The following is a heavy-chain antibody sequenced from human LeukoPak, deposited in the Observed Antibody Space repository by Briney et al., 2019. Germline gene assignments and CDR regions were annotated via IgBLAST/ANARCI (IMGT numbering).Heavy chain of an antibody. J-gene: IGHJ4*02. CDR2: INPNSGGT. CDR1: GYTFTGYY. V-gene: IGHV1-2*02. Sequence: ASVKVSCKASGYTFTGYYMHWVRQAPGQGLEWMGWINPNSGGTNYAQKFQGRVTITRDTSISTAYMERSRLRSDDTAVYYCASTQYGSGPYYFDYWGQGTLVTVSS. D-gene: IGHD3-10*01. CDR3: ASTQYGSGPYYFDY.